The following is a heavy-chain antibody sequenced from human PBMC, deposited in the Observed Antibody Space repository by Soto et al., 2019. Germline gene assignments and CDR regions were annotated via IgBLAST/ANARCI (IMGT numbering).Heavy chain of an antibody. V-gene: IGHV1-18*01. CDR3: ARDRLKLHLGEEDAFDI. CDR2: ISAYNGNT. D-gene: IGHD3-16*01. J-gene: IGHJ3*02. CDR1: GDTLTSYG. Sequence: ASVKVSCKASGDTLTSYGISWVRQAPGQGLEWMGWISAYNGNTNYAQKLQGRVTMTTDTSTSTAYMELRSLRSDDTAVYYCARDRLKLHLGEEDAFDIWGQGTMVTVSS.